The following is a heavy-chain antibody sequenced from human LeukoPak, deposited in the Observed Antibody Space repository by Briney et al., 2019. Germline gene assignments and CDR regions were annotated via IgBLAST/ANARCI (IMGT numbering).Heavy chain of an antibody. V-gene: IGHV3-48*03. CDR2: ISSSGSTI. D-gene: IGHD3-22*01. CDR3: ARPTDYYEGYGMDV. Sequence: SGGSLRLSCAASGFTFSSYEMSWVRQAPGKGLEWVSYISSSGSTIYYADSVKGRFTISRDNAKNSLYLQMNSLRAEDTAVYYCARPTDYYEGYGMDVWGQGTTVTVSS. CDR1: GFTFSSYE. J-gene: IGHJ6*02.